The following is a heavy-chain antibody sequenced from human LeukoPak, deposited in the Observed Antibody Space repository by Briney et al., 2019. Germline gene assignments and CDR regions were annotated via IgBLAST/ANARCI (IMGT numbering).Heavy chain of an antibody. V-gene: IGHV1-18*01. J-gene: IGHJ4*02. Sequence: PGESLKVSCKASGYTFTSYGISWVRQAPGQGLEWMGWISAYNGNTNYAQKLQGRVTMTTDTSTSTAYMELRSLRSDDTAVYYCARWLVVVAATYYFDYWGQGTLVTVSS. D-gene: IGHD2-15*01. CDR2: ISAYNGNT. CDR1: GYTFTSYG. CDR3: ARWLVVVAATYYFDY.